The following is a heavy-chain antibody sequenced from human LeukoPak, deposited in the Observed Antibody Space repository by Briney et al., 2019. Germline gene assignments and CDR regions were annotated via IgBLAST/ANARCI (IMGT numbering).Heavy chain of an antibody. D-gene: IGHD4-17*01. CDR1: GYTFTGYY. CDR3: ARVPYGDLSPFDY. CDR2: INLNSGGT. Sequence: ASVKVSCKASGYTFTGYYMHWVRQAPGQGLEWMGWINLNSGGTNYAQNFQGRVTMTRDTSISTAYMELSRLRSDDTAVYYCARVPYGDLSPFDYWGQGTLVTVSS. J-gene: IGHJ4*02. V-gene: IGHV1-2*02.